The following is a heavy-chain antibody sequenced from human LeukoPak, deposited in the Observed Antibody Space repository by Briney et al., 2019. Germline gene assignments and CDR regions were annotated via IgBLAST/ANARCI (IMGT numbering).Heavy chain of an antibody. CDR2: IYYSGST. CDR1: GGSISSGDYY. Sequence: PSETLSLTCTVSGGSISSGDYYWSWIRQPPGKGLEWIGYIYYSGSTYYNPSLKSRVTISVDTSKNQFSLKLSSVTAADTAVYYCARVRMVYAMGNWFDPWGQGTLVTVSS. V-gene: IGHV4-30-4*01. D-gene: IGHD2-8*01. J-gene: IGHJ5*02. CDR3: ARVRMVYAMGNWFDP.